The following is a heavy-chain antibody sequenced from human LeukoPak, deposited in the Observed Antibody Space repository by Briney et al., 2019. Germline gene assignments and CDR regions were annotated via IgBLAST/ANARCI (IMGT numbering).Heavy chain of an antibody. V-gene: IGHV4-39*01. CDR3: ASGGLYWDDY. Sequence: SETLSLTCTVSGGSISSYYWGWIRQPPGKGLEWIGSIYYSGSTYYNPSLKSRVTISVDTSKNQFSLKLSSVTAADTAVYYCASGGLYWDDYWGQGTLVTVSS. J-gene: IGHJ4*02. CDR2: IYYSGST. CDR1: GGSISSYY. D-gene: IGHD2-8*02.